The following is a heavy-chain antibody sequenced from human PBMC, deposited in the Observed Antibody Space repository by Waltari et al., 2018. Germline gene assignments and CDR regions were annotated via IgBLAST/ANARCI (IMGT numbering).Heavy chain of an antibody. J-gene: IGHJ3*02. V-gene: IGHV1-2*02. D-gene: IGHD3-3*01. CDR3: ARERSGFKSFDI. CDR2: VSPNSGDT. Sequence: QVQLVQSGADVKKPGASVKVSCKASGYTFTGYYLHWVRQAPGPGLEWMGWVSPNSGDTRYAQTFQGRVAMTSDTSISTANMELSRLTSDDTAVYYCARERSGFKSFDIWGQGTMVTVSS. CDR1: GYTFTGYY.